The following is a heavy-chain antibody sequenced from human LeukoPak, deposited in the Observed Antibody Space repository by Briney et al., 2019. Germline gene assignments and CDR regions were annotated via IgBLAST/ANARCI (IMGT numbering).Heavy chain of an antibody. CDR3: ARDGGEMAAIRRSDY. V-gene: IGHV3-21*01. J-gene: IGHJ4*02. CDR1: GFTFSSYS. CDR2: ISSSSSYI. Sequence: PGGSLRLSCAASGFTFSSYSMNWVRQAPGKGLEWVSSISSSSSYIYYADSVKGRFTISRDNAKNSLYLQMNSLRAEDTAVYYCARDGGEMAAIRRSDYWGQGTLVTVSS. D-gene: IGHD5-24*01.